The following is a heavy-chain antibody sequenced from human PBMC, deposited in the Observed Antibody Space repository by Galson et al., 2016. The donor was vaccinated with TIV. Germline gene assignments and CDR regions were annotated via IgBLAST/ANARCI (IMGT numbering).Heavy chain of an antibody. V-gene: IGHV3-53*01. CDR3: ASSYDSSGHRGRLDI. CDR1: GLAFSSYT. D-gene: IGHD3-22*01. J-gene: IGHJ4*02. Sequence: SLRLSCAASGLAFSSYTMHWVRQAPGKGLEWVSVINGVGSTYYADSVKGRFTISRDNSKNTLYLQMHSLRVEDTAVYFCASSYDSSGHRGRLDIWGQGALVTVSS. CDR2: INGVGST.